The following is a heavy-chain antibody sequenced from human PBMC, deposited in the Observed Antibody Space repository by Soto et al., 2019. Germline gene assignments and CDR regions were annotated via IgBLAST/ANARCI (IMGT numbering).Heavy chain of an antibody. J-gene: IGHJ4*02. CDR2: IIPILGTA. CDR3: TSFDSNGYYPQDPY. D-gene: IGHD3-22*01. Sequence: QVILAQSGAEVKKPGSSVMVSCKVSGGSFSSFSINWVRQAPGQRFEWMGGIIPILGTANFTQKFQDRVTFTADESTATAYMTLSSLTSEDTAFYYCTSFDSNGYYPQDPYWGPGTQVTVSS. CDR1: GGSFSSFS. V-gene: IGHV1-69*01.